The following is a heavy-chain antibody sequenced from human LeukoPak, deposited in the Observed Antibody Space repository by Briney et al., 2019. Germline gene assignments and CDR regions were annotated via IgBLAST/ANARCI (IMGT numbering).Heavy chain of an antibody. D-gene: IGHD1-14*01. CDR3: ATNREYAFDY. V-gene: IGHV3-43*02. J-gene: IGHJ4*02. CDR1: GFTFDDYA. CDR2: IGGDGGHT. Sequence: GGSLRLSCAASGFTFDDYAMHWVRQAPGKGLEWVSLIGGDGGHTYYADSVKGRFTISRDNAKNTLYLQMNSLRAEDTAVYYCATNREYAFDYWGQGTLVTVSS.